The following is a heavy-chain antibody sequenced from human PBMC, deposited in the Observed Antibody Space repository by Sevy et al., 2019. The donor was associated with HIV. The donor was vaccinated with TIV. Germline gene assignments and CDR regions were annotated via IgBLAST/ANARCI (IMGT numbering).Heavy chain of an antibody. D-gene: IGHD2-2*01. CDR3: ARAHRIVVVPAACDY. J-gene: IGHJ4*02. CDR1: GFTFSSYC. Sequence: GGSLRLSCAASGFTFSSYCMSWVRQAPGKGLEWVANIKQDGSEKWYVDSVKGRFTISKDNAKNSLYLQMNSLRAEDTAVYYCARAHRIVVVPAACDYWGQGTLVTVSS. V-gene: IGHV3-7*01. CDR2: IKQDGSEK.